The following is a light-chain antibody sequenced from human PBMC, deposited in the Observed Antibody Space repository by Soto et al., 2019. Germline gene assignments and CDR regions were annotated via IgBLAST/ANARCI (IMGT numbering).Light chain of an antibody. J-gene: IGKJ1*01. CDR3: QQYNSYSQT. V-gene: IGKV1-5*01. CDR2: DAS. Sequence: EDRVTITSRASQGISSWLAWYQQKPGKAPKLLIYDASSLESGVPSRFSGSGSRTEFTLTISSLQPDDFATYYSQQYNSYSQTFGQGTKVDIK. CDR1: QGISSW.